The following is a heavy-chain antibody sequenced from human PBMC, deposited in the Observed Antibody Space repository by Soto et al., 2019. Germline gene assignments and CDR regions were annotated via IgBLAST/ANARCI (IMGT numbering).Heavy chain of an antibody. D-gene: IGHD1-20*01. CDR2: IYYSGST. V-gene: IGHV4-30-4*01. CDR3: AREQVTGTGYYFDY. CDR1: GGSISSGDYY. J-gene: IGHJ4*02. Sequence: SETLSLTCTVSGGSISSGDYYWSWIRQPPGKGLEWIGYIYYSGSTYYNPSLKSRVTISVDTSKNQFSLKLSSVTAADTAVYYCAREQVTGTGYYFDYWGQGTLVTVSS.